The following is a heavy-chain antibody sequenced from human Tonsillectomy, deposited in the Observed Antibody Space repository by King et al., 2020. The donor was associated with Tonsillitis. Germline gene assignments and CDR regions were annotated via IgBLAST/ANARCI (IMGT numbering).Heavy chain of an antibody. D-gene: IGHD6-13*01. CDR3: AKAKSGVAAADYGMDV. V-gene: IGHV3-30*02. CDR2: TRYDGSNK. Sequence: VQLVESGGGVVRPGGSLRLSCAASGFTFSTYGMHWVRQAPGKGLEWVAFTRYDGSNKYYAESVKGRFTISRDNSKNTLYLQMNSLRAEDTAVYYCAKAKSGVAAADYGMDVGGQGTTVTVSS. J-gene: IGHJ6*02. CDR1: GFTFSTYG.